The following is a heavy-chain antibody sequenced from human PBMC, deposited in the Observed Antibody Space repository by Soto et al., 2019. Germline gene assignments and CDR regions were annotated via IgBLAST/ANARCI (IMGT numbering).Heavy chain of an antibody. D-gene: IGHD5-12*01. V-gene: IGHV3-33*01. CDR3: ARAKQVATMVGYYFDY. CDR1: GFTFSSYG. CDR2: IWYDGSNK. J-gene: IGHJ4*02. Sequence: GGSLRLSCAASGFTFSSYGMHWVRQAPGKGLEWVAVIWYDGSNKYYAGSVKGRFTISRDNSKNTLYLQMNSLRAEDTAVYYCARAKQVATMVGYYFDYWGQGTLVTVSS.